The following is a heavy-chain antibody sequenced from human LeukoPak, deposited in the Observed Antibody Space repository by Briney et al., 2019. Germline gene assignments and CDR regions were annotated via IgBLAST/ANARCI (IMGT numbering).Heavy chain of an antibody. Sequence: SETLSLTCTVSGGSISSSSYYWGWIRQPPGKGLEWIGSIYYSGSTYYNPSLKSRVTISVDTSENQFSLKLSSVTAADTAVYYCATGYITLYGMDVWGQGTTVTVSS. D-gene: IGHD6-13*01. J-gene: IGHJ6*02. CDR2: IYYSGST. V-gene: IGHV4-39*01. CDR3: ATGYITLYGMDV. CDR1: GGSISSSSYY.